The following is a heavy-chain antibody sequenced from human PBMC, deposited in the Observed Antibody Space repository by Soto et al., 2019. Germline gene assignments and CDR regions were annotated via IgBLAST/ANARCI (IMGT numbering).Heavy chain of an antibody. D-gene: IGHD7-27*01. CDR2: IIPSFSKT. Sequence: QVQLVQSGAEVKELGSSVKVSCKTSGGTFTTSSFVWVRQGPGQGLEWMGGIIPSFSKTNFAPKFQGRVTFTADASTRTVYMELSSLRSEDTAIYYCATDVVRSTGGDSWGQGTLVTVSS. V-gene: IGHV1-69*01. CDR3: ATDVVRSTGGDS. CDR1: GGTFTTSS. J-gene: IGHJ4*02.